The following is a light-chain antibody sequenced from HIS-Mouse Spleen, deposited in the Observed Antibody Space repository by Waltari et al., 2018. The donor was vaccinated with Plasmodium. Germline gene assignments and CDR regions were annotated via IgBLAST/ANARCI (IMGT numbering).Light chain of an antibody. Sequence: QSALTQPPSASGSPGQSVTISCTGTSSDVGGYNYVSWYQQHPGKAPKLMIYEVSKRPSGGPCRFSGSKSCNTASLTVSGLQAEDEADYYCSSYAGSNNLVFGGGTKLTVL. CDR2: EVS. J-gene: IGLJ2*01. V-gene: IGLV2-8*01. CDR3: SSYAGSNNLV. CDR1: SSDVGGYNY.